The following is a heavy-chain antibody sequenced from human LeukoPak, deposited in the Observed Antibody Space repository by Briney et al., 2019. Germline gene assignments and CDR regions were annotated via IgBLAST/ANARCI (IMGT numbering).Heavy chain of an antibody. D-gene: IGHD3-22*01. V-gene: IGHV3-30*02. J-gene: IGHJ3*02. CDR1: GFTFSSYG. CDR3: ARGSSGSNAFDI. CDR2: IRYDGSNK. Sequence: PGGSLRLSCGASGFTFSSYGMHWVRQAPGKGLEWVAFIRYDGSNKYYADSVKGRFTISRDNSKNTLYLQMNSLRAEDTAVYYCARGSSGSNAFDIWGQGTMVTVSS.